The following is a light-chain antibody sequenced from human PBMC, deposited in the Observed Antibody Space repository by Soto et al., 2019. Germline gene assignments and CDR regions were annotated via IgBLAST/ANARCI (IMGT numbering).Light chain of an antibody. Sequence: QSALTQPASVSGYPGQLITIYCTGTSSDVGAYNYVSWYQQRPGKVPKLMIYDVNNRPSGVSNRFSGSKSGNPASLTISGLPAEDEGDYYCSSNTTRSTQVFGTGTKLTVL. CDR3: SSNTTRSTQV. CDR1: SSDVGAYNY. CDR2: DVN. V-gene: IGLV2-14*01. J-gene: IGLJ1*01.